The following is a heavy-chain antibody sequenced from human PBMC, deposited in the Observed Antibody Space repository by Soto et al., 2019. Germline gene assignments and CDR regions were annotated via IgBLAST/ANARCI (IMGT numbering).Heavy chain of an antibody. CDR3: ARRYGASFDY. J-gene: IGHJ4*02. V-gene: IGHV4-59*01. Sequence: SQTLSLTCTVSGGSISSYYWSWIRQPPGKGLELIGYIYYSGSTNYNPSLKSRVTISVDTSKNQFALKLSSVTAADTPVYYCARRYGASFDYWGQGTLGTVS. CDR2: IYYSGST. D-gene: IGHD4-17*01. CDR1: GGSISSYY.